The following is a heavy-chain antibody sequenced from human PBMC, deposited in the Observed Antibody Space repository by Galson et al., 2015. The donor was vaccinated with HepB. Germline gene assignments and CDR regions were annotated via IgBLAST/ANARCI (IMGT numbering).Heavy chain of an antibody. CDR1: GFTFSSYS. V-gene: IGHV3-48*04. J-gene: IGHJ6*02. CDR3: ERDKWHYDSSGDYYYYGMDV. CDR2: ISSRSSTI. D-gene: IGHD3-22*01. Sequence: FLRLSCAASGFTFSSYSMNWVRQAPGKGLEWVSYISSRSSTIYYADSVKGRFTISRDNAKKSLYLLMNILRAEGTAVYYCERDKWHYDSSGDYYYYGMDVWGQGTTVTVSS.